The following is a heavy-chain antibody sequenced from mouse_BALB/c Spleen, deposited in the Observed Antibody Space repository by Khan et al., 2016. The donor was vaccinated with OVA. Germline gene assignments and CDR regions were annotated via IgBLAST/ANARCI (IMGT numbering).Heavy chain of an antibody. CDR2: INTYTGEP. CDR1: GYTFTNYG. V-gene: IGHV9-3-1*01. CDR3: ARGYGYAY. Sequence: QIQLVQSGPELKKPGETVKISCKASGYTFTNYGMNWVKQAPGKGLKWMGWINTYTGEPTYADDFKGRFAFSLETSASTAYLQINNLKNEDTATYFCARGYGYAYWGQGTLVTVSA. J-gene: IGHJ3*01. D-gene: IGHD1-2*01.